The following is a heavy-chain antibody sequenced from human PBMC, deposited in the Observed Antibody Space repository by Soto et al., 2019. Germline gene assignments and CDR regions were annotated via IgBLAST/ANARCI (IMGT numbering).Heavy chain of an antibody. Sequence: PGGSLRLSCAASGFTLSSISMNWVRQAPGKGLEWVSSISSSGDYIHYADSVKGRFTISRDNAKNSLYLEMNSLRAEDTAVYYCARRYCTDGLCPFDYWGRGTLVTVSS. CDR2: ISSSGDYI. D-gene: IGHD2-8*01. CDR3: ARRYCTDGLCPFDY. J-gene: IGHJ4*02. CDR1: GFTLSSIS. V-gene: IGHV3-21*01.